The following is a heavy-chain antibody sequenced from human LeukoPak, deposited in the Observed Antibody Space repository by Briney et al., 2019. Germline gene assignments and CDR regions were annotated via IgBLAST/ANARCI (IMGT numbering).Heavy chain of an antibody. D-gene: IGHD4-17*01. J-gene: IGHJ3*02. CDR2: INHSGST. CDR1: GGSFSGYY. Sequence: SETLSLTCAVSGGSFSGYYWSWIRQPPGKGLEWIGEINHSGSTNYNPSLKSRVTISVDTSKNQFSLKLSSVTAADTAVYYCARAPDGDYDSAFDIWGQGTMVTVSS. V-gene: IGHV4-34*01. CDR3: ARAPDGDYDSAFDI.